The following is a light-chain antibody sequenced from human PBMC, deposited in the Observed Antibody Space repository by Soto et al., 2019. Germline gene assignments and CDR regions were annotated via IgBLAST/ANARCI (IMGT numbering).Light chain of an antibody. Sequence: QSVLTQPASVSGSPGQSITISCTGTSNDVGGYNYVSWYQHHPGKAPKLMIFDVSGRPSGVSNRFSGSKSGNTASLTISGLQAEDEADYYCSSYTISSPVVFGGGTKVTVL. J-gene: IGLJ2*01. CDR1: SNDVGGYNY. CDR2: DVS. V-gene: IGLV2-14*03. CDR3: SSYTISSPVV.